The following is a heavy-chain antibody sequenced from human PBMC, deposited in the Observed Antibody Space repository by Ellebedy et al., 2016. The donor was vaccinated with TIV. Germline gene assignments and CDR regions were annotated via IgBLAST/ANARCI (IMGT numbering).Heavy chain of an antibody. J-gene: IGHJ6*02. CDR1: GYTFTGYY. D-gene: IGHD5-12*01. CDR3: ARTRGYSGYDSYGMDF. V-gene: IGHV1-2*02. CDR2: INPNSGGT. Sequence: AASVKVSCKASGYTFTGYYMHWVRQAPGQGLEWMGWINPNSGGTNYAQKFQGRVTMTRETSISTAYMELSRLRSDDTAVYYCARTRGYSGYDSYGMDFWGQGTTVTVSS.